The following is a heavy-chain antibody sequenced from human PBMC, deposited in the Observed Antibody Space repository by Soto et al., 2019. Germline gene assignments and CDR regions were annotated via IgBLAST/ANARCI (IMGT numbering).Heavy chain of an antibody. Sequence: PGGALRLSCAASGFTVSSNYMSWVRQAPGKGLEWVSVIYSGGSTYYADSVKGRFTISRDNSKNTLYLQMNSLRAEDTAVYYCARDSPPRPGTFDYYYGMDVWAQGTTVTVSS. CDR3: ARDSPPRPGTFDYYYGMDV. CDR2: IYSGGST. CDR1: GFTVSSNY. J-gene: IGHJ6*02. V-gene: IGHV3-53*01. D-gene: IGHD6-13*01.